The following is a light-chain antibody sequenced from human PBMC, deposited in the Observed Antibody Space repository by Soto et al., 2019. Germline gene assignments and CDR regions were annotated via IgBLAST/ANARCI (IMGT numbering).Light chain of an antibody. V-gene: IGLV2-14*01. CDR3: NSYTSGTTYV. CDR1: SSDVGGYNY. CDR2: EVN. Sequence: QSALTQPASVSGSPGQSITISCTGTSSDVGGYNYVSWYQQHPGKAPKLMIYEVNNRPSGISNRFSGSKSGNTASLTISALQAEDEADYYCNSYTSGTTYVFGTGTKLTVL. J-gene: IGLJ1*01.